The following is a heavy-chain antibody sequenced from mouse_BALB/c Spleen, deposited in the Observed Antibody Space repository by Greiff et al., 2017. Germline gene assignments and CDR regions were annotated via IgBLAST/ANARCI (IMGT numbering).Heavy chain of an antibody. J-gene: IGHJ2*01. V-gene: IGHV5-4*02. CDR1: GFTFSDYY. D-gene: IGHD1-1*01. CDR3: ARGTTVVAPYYFDY. Sequence: DVHLVESGGGLVKPGGSLKLSCAASGFTFSDYYMYWVRQTPEKRLEWVATISDGGSYTYYPDSVKGRFTISRDNAKNNLYLQMSSLKSEDTAMYYCARGTTVVAPYYFDYWGQGTTLTVSS. CDR2: ISDGGSYT.